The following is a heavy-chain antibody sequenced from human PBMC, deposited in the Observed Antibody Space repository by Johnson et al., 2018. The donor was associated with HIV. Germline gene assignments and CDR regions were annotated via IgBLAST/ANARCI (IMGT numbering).Heavy chain of an antibody. CDR3: VRDQGSGWPTNAFDI. V-gene: IGHV3-30*04. CDR1: GFTFRSYA. J-gene: IGHJ3*02. Sequence: QMLLVESGGGVMQPGKSLRLSCEASGFTFRSYAMHWVRQAPGKGLEWVAVITYDGRNKYYADSVKGRFIIFRNNSKNLTNLQMNGLRDEDTADYYCVRDQGSGWPTNAFDIWGQGTMVTVSS. D-gene: IGHD6-19*01. CDR2: ITYDGRNK.